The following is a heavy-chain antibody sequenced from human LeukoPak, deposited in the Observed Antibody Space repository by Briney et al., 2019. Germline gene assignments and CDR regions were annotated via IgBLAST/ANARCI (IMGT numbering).Heavy chain of an antibody. V-gene: IGHV1-2*04. J-gene: IGHJ3*02. D-gene: IGHD2-21*02. CDR2: INPNSGGT. CDR1: GYTFTGYY. Sequence: GASVKVSCKASGYTFTGYYMHWVRQAPGQGLEWMGWINPNSGGTNYAQKFQGWVTMTRDTSISTAYMELRSLRSDDTAVYYCARDRNGDQRANAFDIWGQGTMVTVSS. CDR3: ARDRNGDQRANAFDI.